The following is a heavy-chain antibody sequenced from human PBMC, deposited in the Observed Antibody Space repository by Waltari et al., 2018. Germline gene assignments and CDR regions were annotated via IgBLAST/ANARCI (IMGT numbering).Heavy chain of an antibody. V-gene: IGHV1-3*01. J-gene: IGHJ4*02. D-gene: IGHD1-26*01. CDR1: GYTFTSYA. CDR3: ARVGGERELLPNY. CDR2: INAGNGNT. Sequence: QVQLVQSGAEVKKPGASVKVSCKASGYTFTSYAMHWVRQAPGQRLEWMGWINAGNGNTKYSQKFQGRVTITRDTSAGTAYMELSSLRSEDTAVYYCARVGGERELLPNYWGQGTLVTVSS.